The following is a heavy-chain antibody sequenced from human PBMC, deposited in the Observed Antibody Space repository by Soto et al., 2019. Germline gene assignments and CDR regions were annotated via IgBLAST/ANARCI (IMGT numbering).Heavy chain of an antibody. V-gene: IGHV4-30-2*01. CDR1: GGSISSGGYS. Sequence: PSETLSLTRAVSGGSISSGGYSWSWIRQPPGKGLEWIGYIYHSGSTYYNPSLKSRVTMSVDASNNQFSLDLTSVTAVDTAVYYCAKVGGSTRGPWFDPWGQGTLVTVSS. CDR3: AKVGGSTRGPWFDP. D-gene: IGHD1-26*01. CDR2: IYHSGST. J-gene: IGHJ5*02.